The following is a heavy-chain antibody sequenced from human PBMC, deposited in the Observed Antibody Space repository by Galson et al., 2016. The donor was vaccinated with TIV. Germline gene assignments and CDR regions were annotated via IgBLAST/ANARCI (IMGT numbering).Heavy chain of an antibody. Sequence: SLRLSCAASGFIVSDNYINWVRQAPGKGLEWVSVLYRGDGTQYADSVRGRFTVSRDTSKNTVYLQMNSLTIYDTGVYYCARDRRYGGNECYLQYYYGLDVWGQGTTVTVSS. V-gene: IGHV3-53*05. D-gene: IGHD4/OR15-4a*01. CDR2: LYRGDGT. CDR1: GFIVSDNY. CDR3: ARDRRYGGNECYLQYYYGLDV. J-gene: IGHJ6*02.